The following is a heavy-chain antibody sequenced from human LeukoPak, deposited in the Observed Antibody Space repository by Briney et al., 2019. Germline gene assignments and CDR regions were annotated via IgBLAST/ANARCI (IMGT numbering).Heavy chain of an antibody. J-gene: IGHJ4*02. CDR3: ARRFYCSSTSCHAYLN. V-gene: IGHV4-39*01. CDR2: IYYSGST. CDR1: GGSISSSSYY. D-gene: IGHD2-2*01. Sequence: KPSETLSLTCTVSGGSISSSSYYWGWIRQPPGKGLEWIGSIYYSGSTYYNPSLKSRVTISVDTSKDQFSLKLSSVTAADTAVYYCARRFYCSSTSCHAYLNWGQGTLVTVSS.